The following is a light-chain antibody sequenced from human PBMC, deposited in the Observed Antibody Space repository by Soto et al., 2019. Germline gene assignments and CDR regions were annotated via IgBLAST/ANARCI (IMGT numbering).Light chain of an antibody. CDR2: GAS. V-gene: IGKV3-20*01. Sequence: EIVLTQSPGTLSLSPGERATLSCRASQSVSSSYLAWYQQKPGQAPRLLIYGASRRATGVPDRFSGSGSGTDFTLTISALEPEDFAVYYCQQYDSSPFTFGQGTRLDIK. CDR1: QSVSSSY. J-gene: IGKJ5*01. CDR3: QQYDSSPFT.